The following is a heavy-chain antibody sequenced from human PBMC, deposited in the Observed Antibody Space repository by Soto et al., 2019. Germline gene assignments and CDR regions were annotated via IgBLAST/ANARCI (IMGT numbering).Heavy chain of an antibody. D-gene: IGHD6-13*01. CDR2: INHSGST. J-gene: IGHJ3*02. Sequence: SETLSLTCAVYGGSFSGYYWSWIRQPPGKGLEWIGEINHSGSTNYNPSLKSRVTISVDTSKNQFSLKLSSVTAADTAVYYCARGAAVVDDAFDIWGQGTMVTVSS. CDR1: GGSFSGYY. V-gene: IGHV4-34*01. CDR3: ARGAAVVDDAFDI.